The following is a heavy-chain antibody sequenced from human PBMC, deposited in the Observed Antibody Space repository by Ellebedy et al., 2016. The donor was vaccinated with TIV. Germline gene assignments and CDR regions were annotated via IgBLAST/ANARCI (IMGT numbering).Heavy chain of an antibody. V-gene: IGHV4-4*02. CDR1: GDSVSSTNW. Sequence: MPGGSLRLSCAVSGDSVSSTNWWSWVRQPPGKGLEWIGEIYHGGSTNYNPSLKSRVTIAVDTSKKQISLKLSSVTAADTAVYYCARRSGWDRFDYWGQGTLVTVSS. D-gene: IGHD6-19*01. J-gene: IGHJ4*02. CDR3: ARRSGWDRFDY. CDR2: IYHGGST.